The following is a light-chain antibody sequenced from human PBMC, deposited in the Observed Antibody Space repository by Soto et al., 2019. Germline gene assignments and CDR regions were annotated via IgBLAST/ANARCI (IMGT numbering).Light chain of an antibody. CDR2: GAS. J-gene: IGKJ1*01. CDR1: YRVGSNY. CDR3: QQRSNWPRWT. Sequence: IALTQSPGTLSLSPGDTATLSCRASYRVGSNYLAWYQQRPGQAPRLLIYGASSRAPGVPDKFRGSGSGTDFTLTISSLGPEDFAVYYCQQRSNWPRWTFGQGTKVEIK. V-gene: IGKV3D-20*02.